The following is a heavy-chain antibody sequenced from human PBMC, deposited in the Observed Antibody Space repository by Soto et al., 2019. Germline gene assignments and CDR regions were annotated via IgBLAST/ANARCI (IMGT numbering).Heavy chain of an antibody. CDR3: ARSYCADDVSCNWFDP. J-gene: IGHJ5*02. Sequence: PSHTQSRTYDISWDRVSSNRAAWNWIRKAPSRGLEWLGRTYYRSKWYNDYAVSVKSRITINPDTSKNQFSLQLNSVTPEDTAVYYCARSYCADDVSCNWFDPWGQGTLVTVSS. V-gene: IGHV6-1*01. CDR1: WDRVSSNRAA. CDR2: TYYRSKWYN. D-gene: IGHD2-8*02.